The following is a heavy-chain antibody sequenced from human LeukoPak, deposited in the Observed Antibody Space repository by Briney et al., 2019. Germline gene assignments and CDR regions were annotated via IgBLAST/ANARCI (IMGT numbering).Heavy chain of an antibody. Sequence: GGSLRLSCAASGFAFSTYTMHWVRQAPGKGLEWVAVISIGGNIKYYTDSVKGRFTISRDNSKNTLYLQINSLRPEDTAVYYCARDIGVNMIWGQGTLVTVSS. CDR2: ISIGGNIK. J-gene: IGHJ4*02. V-gene: IGHV3-30*04. D-gene: IGHD3-22*01. CDR3: ARDIGVNMI. CDR1: GFAFSTYT.